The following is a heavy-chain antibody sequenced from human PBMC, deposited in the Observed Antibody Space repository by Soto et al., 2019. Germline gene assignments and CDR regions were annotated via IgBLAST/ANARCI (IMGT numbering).Heavy chain of an antibody. CDR1: GFTFSSYW. CDR2: IKQDGSEK. D-gene: IGHD6-19*01. J-gene: IGHJ4*02. CDR3: ARVGSSGWYEFDY. V-gene: IGHV3-7*03. Sequence: GGSLRLSCAASGFTFSSYWMSWVRQAPGKGLEWVANIKQDGSEKYYVDSVKGRFTISRDNAKNSLYLQMNSLRAEDTAVYYCARVGSSGWYEFDYWGQGTLVTVSS.